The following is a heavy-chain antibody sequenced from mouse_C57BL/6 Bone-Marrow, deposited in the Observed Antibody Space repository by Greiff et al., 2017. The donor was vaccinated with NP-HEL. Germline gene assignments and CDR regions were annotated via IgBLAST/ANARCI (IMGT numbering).Heavy chain of an antibody. CDR3: ARCDGYYFYYFDY. J-gene: IGHJ2*01. CDR2: LYPGSGST. Sequence: QVQLQQPGAELVKPGASVKMSCKASGYTFTSYWITWVKQRPGQGLEWIGDLYPGSGSTNYNEKFKSKATLTVDTSSSTAYMQLSSLTSEDSAVYYCARCDGYYFYYFDYWGQGTTLTVSS. CDR1: GYTFTSYW. V-gene: IGHV1-55*01. D-gene: IGHD2-3*01.